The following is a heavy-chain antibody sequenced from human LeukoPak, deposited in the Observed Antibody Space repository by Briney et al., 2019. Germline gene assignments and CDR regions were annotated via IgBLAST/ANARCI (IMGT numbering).Heavy chain of an antibody. CDR1: GFTFSTYW. J-gene: IGHJ4*02. CDR2: IKQDGSEK. D-gene: IGHD6-6*01. Sequence: GGSLRLSCAASGFTFSTYWMGWVRQAPGKGLEWVANIKQDGSEKYYVDSVKGRFIISRDNAKNSLYLQMNSLRAEDTAVYYCARDYKYGSSRIYWGQGTLVTVSS. V-gene: IGHV3-7*01. CDR3: ARDYKYGSSRIY.